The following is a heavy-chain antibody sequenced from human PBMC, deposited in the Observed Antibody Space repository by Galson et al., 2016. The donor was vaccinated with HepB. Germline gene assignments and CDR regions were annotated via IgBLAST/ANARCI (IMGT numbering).Heavy chain of an antibody. CDR3: AVVVYANWFDP. Sequence: SVKVSCKVSGSNLTELSTHWVRQAPGKGLEWMGSFDPGDGETIYAQKFQGRVTMTEDTPTDTGYVELSSLRSEDTSVYYCAVVVYANWFDPWGQGTLVTVAS. D-gene: IGHD2-15*01. J-gene: IGHJ5*02. CDR2: FDPGDGET. V-gene: IGHV1-24*01. CDR1: GSNLTELS.